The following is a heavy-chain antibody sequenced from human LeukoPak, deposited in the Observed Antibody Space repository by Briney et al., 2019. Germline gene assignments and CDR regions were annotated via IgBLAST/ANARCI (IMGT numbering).Heavy chain of an antibody. CDR2: IYYSGTT. CDR1: GGSISSSPYY. CDR3: ARGWNGYSYGDFDY. D-gene: IGHD5-18*01. V-gene: IGHV4-39*07. Sequence: SETLSLTCTVSGGSISSSPYYWGWIRQPPGKGLEWIGSIYYSGTTHYSPSLESRVTISVDTSKNQFSLKLSSVTAADTAVYYCARGWNGYSYGDFDYWGQGTLVTVSS. J-gene: IGHJ4*02.